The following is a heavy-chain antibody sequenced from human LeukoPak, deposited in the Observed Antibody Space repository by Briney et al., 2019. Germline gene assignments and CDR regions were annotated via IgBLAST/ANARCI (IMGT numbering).Heavy chain of an antibody. J-gene: IGHJ2*01. Sequence: SETLSLTCTVSGGSISSGSYYWSWIRQPAGKGLEWIGRIYTSGSTSYNPSLKSRVTISVDTSKNQFSLKLSSVTAADTAVYYCARWGEVYWYFDLWGRGTLVTVSS. CDR1: GGSISSGSYY. CDR2: IYTSGST. V-gene: IGHV4-61*02. D-gene: IGHD3-16*01. CDR3: ARWGEVYWYFDL.